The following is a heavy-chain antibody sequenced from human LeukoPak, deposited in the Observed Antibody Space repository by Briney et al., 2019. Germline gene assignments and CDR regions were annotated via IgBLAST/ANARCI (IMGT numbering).Heavy chain of an antibody. J-gene: IGHJ4*02. D-gene: IGHD1-26*01. CDR1: GFIFSSYG. V-gene: IGHV3-23*01. CDR3: AKGDYSGSYYFDY. Sequence: GGSLRLSCAVSGFIFSSYGMSWVRQAPGKGLEWVSVSGSGGSTYYADSVKGRFTISRDNSKNTLYLQMNSLRAEDTAVYYCAKGDYSGSYYFDYWGLGTLVTVSS. CDR2: SGSGGST.